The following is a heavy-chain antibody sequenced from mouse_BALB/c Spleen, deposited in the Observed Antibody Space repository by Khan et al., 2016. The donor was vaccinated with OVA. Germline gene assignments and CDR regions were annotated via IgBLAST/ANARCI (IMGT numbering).Heavy chain of an antibody. CDR1: GYTFTSYV. D-gene: IGHD1-1*01. CDR2: IYPFNDAT. Sequence: VQLKQSGPEVVKPGASVKMSCKASGYTFTSYVMHWVKQKPGQGLEWIGYIYPFNDATKFNEKFNGKATLTSDKSSRTAYMELSNLTSEDSAGYYCAPVGSYYVSCVHWGQGTLVTVSA. V-gene: IGHV1S136*01. CDR3: APVGSYYVSCVH. J-gene: IGHJ3*01.